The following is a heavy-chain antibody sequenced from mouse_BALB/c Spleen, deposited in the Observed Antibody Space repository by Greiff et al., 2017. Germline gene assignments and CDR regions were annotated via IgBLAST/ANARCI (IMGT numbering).Heavy chain of an antibody. J-gene: IGHJ3*01. V-gene: IGHV5-4*02. CDR2: ISDGGSYT. CDR3: ARGDRYDAWFAY. Sequence: VQLKESGGGLVKPGGSLKLSCAASGFTFSDYYMYWVRQTPEKRLEWVATISDGGSYTYYPDSVKGRFTISRDNAKNNLYLQMSSLKSEDTAMYYCARGDRYDAWFAYWGQGTLVTVSA. CDR1: GFTFSDYY. D-gene: IGHD2-14*01.